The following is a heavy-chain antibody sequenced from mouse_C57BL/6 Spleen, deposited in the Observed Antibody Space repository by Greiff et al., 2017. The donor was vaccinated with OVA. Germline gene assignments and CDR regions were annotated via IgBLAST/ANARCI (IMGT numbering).Heavy chain of an antibody. CDR1: GYSFTGYY. CDR3: APHYGSWFAY. V-gene: IGHV1-42*01. CDR2: INPSTGGT. Sequence: EVQLVESGPELVKPGASVKISCKASGYSFTGYYMNWVKQSPEKSLEWIGEINPSTGGTTYNQKFKAKATLTVDKSSSTAYMQLKSLTSEDSAVYYCAPHYGSWFAYWGQGTLVTVSA. D-gene: IGHD1-1*01. J-gene: IGHJ3*01.